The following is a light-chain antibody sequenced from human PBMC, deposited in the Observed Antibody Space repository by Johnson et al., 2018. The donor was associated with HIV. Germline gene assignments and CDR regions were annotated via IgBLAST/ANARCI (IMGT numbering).Light chain of an antibody. Sequence: QSVLTQPPSVSAAPGQKVTISCSGSSSNIGNNYVSWYQQLPGTAPKLLIYENNKRPSGIPDRFSGSKSGTSATLGITGLQTGDEADYYCGTWDSSLGAHYVFGSGTEVTVL. CDR1: SSNIGNNY. J-gene: IGLJ1*01. CDR3: GTWDSSLGAHYV. V-gene: IGLV1-51*02. CDR2: ENN.